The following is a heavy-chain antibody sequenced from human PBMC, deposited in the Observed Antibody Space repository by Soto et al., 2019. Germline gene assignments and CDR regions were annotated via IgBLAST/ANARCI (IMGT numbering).Heavy chain of an antibody. CDR2: IKSTSDGGTT. D-gene: IGHD1-1*01. CDR3: TTTGTIDY. V-gene: IGHV3-15*01. J-gene: IGHJ4*02. CDR1: GFTFSKAW. Sequence: EVQLVESGGGLVKPGGSLRLSCVASGFTFSKAWMTWVRQAPGKGLEWVGRIKSTSDGGTTYYAAPVEGRFTISRDDSTNTVYLQMNSLKSEDTAVYYCTTTGTIDYWGQGTLVTVSS.